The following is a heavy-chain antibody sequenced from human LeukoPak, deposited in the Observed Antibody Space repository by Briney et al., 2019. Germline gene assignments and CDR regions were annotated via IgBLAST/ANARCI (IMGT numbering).Heavy chain of an antibody. CDR2: ISGSGGST. J-gene: IGHJ5*02. D-gene: IGHD2-2*01. CDR3: AKINCSSTSCYGDNWFDP. V-gene: IGHV3-23*01. CDR1: GFTFSSYA. Sequence: GGSLRLSCAASGFTFSSYAMSWVRQAPGKGLEWVSAISGSGGSTYYADSVKGRFTISRDNSKNTLHLQMNSLRAEDTAVYYCAKINCSSTSCYGDNWFDPWGQGTLVTVSS.